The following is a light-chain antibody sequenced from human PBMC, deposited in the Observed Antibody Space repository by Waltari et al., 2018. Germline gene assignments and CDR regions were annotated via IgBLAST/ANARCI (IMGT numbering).Light chain of an antibody. Sequence: QSSLTQPASVSASPGQSITISCTGTSSDIGGYNYVSWFQQHPGKAPKLMIYDVSKRPSGVSNRFSASKSGNTASLTISGLQAEDEADYYCSSYTSSGTWVFGGGTKLTVL. V-gene: IGLV2-14*01. CDR1: SSDIGGYNY. CDR3: SSYTSSGTWV. CDR2: DVS. J-gene: IGLJ3*02.